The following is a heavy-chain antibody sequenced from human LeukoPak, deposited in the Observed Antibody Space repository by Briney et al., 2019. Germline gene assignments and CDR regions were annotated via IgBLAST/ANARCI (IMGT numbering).Heavy chain of an antibody. V-gene: IGHV3-21*06. D-gene: IGHD6-13*01. CDR1: GFTFSSYS. J-gene: IGHJ4*02. CDR3: ARAAAAGYYFDY. CDR2: ISSSSSYI. Sequence: GESLRLSCAASGFTFSSYSMNWVRQAPGKGLEWVSSISSSSSYIYYADSVKGRFTISRDNAKNSLYLQMNSLRAEDTAVYYCARAAAAGYYFDYWGQGTLVTVSS.